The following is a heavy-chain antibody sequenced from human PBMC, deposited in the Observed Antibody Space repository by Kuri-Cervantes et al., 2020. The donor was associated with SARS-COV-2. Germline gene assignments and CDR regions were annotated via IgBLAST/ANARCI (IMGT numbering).Heavy chain of an antibody. V-gene: IGHV3-64*01. CDR1: GFTFSSYA. D-gene: IGHD6-13*01. J-gene: IGHJ1*01. CDR2: ISSNGGST. Sequence: GESLKISCAASGFTFSSYAMSWVRQAPGKGLEYVSAISSNGGSTYYANSVKGRFTISRDNSKNTLYLQMNSLRAEDTAVYYCAKDVAAGTRAPPEYFQHWGQGTLVTVSS. CDR3: AKDVAAGTRAPPEYFQH.